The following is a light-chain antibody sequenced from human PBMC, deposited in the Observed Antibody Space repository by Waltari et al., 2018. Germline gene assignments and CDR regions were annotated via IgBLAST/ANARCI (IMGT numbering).Light chain of an antibody. Sequence: EIILTQSPATLSLSPGDRATLSCRANQSVSNSLSWYQQKPGQAPRLLIYNALTVDTGVPASVSGCGSGTDFTLTIGSLEPEDFAVYFCLQRSNWPPTFGGGTTVEI. V-gene: IGKV3-11*01. CDR2: NAL. CDR1: QSVSNS. CDR3: LQRSNWPPT. J-gene: IGKJ4*01.